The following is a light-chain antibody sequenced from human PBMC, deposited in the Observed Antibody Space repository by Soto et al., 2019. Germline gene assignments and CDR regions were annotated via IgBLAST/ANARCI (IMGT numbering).Light chain of an antibody. Sequence: DIQMTQSPSTLSASVGDRVTITCRASQSISIWLAWYQQKPGKAPKLLIYKASSLESGVPSRFSCSGSGTEFTLTISSLQPDDFATYYYQQYNSYWTFGQGIKVEIK. CDR3: QQYNSYWT. CDR2: KAS. J-gene: IGKJ1*01. CDR1: QSISIW. V-gene: IGKV1-5*03.